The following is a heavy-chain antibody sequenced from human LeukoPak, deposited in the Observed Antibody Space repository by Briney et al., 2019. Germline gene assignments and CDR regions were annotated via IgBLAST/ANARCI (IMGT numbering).Heavy chain of an antibody. CDR3: ARGTAMVTLEGLGMDV. CDR1: GDSVSSNSAA. Sequence: SQTLSLTCAISGDSVSSNSAAWNWIRQSPSRGLEWLGRTYYRSKWYNDYAVSVKSRITINPDTSKNQFSLQLNSVTPEDTAVYYCARGTAMVTLEGLGMDVWGQGTTVTVSS. D-gene: IGHD5-18*01. V-gene: IGHV6-1*01. J-gene: IGHJ6*02. CDR2: TYYRSKWYN.